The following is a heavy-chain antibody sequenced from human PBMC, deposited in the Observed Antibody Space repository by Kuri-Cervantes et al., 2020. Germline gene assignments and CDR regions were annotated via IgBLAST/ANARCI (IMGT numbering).Heavy chain of an antibody. V-gene: IGHV3-7*01. CDR3: ARDDCSSTSCYVFYYYYYGMDV. CDR2: IKQDGSEK. CDR1: GFTFSSYW. J-gene: IGHJ6*02. D-gene: IGHD2-2*01. Sequence: GESLKISCAASGFTFSSYWMSWVRQAPGKGLEWVANIKQDGSEKYYVDSVKGRFTISRDNSKNTLYLQMNSLRAEDTAVYYCARDDCSSTSCYVFYYYYYGMDVWGQGTTVTVSS.